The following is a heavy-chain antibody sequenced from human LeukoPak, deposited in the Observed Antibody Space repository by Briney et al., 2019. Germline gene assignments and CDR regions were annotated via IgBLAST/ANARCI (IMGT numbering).Heavy chain of an antibody. D-gene: IGHD5-12*01. V-gene: IGHV4-59*01. J-gene: IGHJ4*02. CDR2: IYYSGST. CDR1: GGSISSYY. Sequence: SETLSLTCTVSGGSISSYYWSWIRQPPGKGLEWIGYIYYSGSTIYNPSLKSRVTISVDTSKNQFSLKLSSVTAADTAVYYCARAERGYPLGDYWGQGTLVTVSS. CDR3: ARAERGYPLGDY.